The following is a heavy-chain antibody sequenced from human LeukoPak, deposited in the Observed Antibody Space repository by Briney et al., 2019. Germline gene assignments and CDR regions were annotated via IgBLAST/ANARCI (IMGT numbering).Heavy chain of an antibody. D-gene: IGHD2-2*01. J-gene: IGHJ6*02. CDR2: IYPGDSDT. CDR1: GYSFTSYW. CDR3: ARGPAVVPAAPYYYYGMDV. V-gene: IGHV5-51*01. Sequence: GESLKISCKGSGYSFTSYWIGWVRQMPGKGLEWMGIIYPGDSDTRYSPSFQGQVTISADKSISTAYLQWSSLKASDTAMYYCARGPAVVPAAPYYYYGMDVWGQGTTVTVSS.